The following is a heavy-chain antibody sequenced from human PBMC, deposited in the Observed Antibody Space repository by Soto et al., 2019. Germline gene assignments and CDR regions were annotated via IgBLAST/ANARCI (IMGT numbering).Heavy chain of an antibody. D-gene: IGHD2-21*02. CDR3: ARHGCGNDCFGEDSLDH. CDR1: GVSISRGGHH. V-gene: IGHV4-31*03. J-gene: IGHJ4*02. CDR2: IYYTGTT. Sequence: QVQLQESGPGLVRPSETLSLMCSVSGVSISRGGHHWSWIRRHPDKGLEWFGNIYYTGTTSYNPSLKSRTTISVDTSRDQFSLKMTSVTAADTAIYDCARHGCGNDCFGEDSLDHWGQGTMVSVTP.